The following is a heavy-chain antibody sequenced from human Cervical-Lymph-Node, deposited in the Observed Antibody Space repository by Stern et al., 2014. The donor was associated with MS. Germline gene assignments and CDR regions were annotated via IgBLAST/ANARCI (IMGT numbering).Heavy chain of an antibody. CDR2: INPKSGGT. CDR1: GYIFTDYY. J-gene: IGHJ5*02. Sequence: VQLEESGAEVEKPGASVKVSCKASGYIFTDYYLHWVRQAPGQGLEWMGRINPKSGGTSYAQSFQGRVTLTRDTSIPTAYMDLSRLTSDDTAVYYCTRALRIADRPSPGGHWFDPWGQGTLVIVSS. CDR3: TRALRIADRPSPGGHWFDP. V-gene: IGHV1-2*02. D-gene: IGHD6-6*01.